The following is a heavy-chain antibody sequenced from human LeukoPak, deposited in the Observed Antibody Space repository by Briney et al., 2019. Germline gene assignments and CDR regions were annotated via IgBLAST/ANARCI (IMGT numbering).Heavy chain of an antibody. CDR1: GDSVSSNSAA. J-gene: IGHJ4*02. Sequence: SQTLSLTCAISGDSVSSNSAAWNWIRQSPSRGLEWLGRTYYRSKWYNDYAVSVKSRITINPDTSKNQFSLQLNSVTPEDTAVYYCARDPVTRGYSGYDSWSNFDYWGQGTLVNVSS. CDR3: ARDPVTRGYSGYDSWSNFDY. D-gene: IGHD5-12*01. CDR2: TYYRSKWYN. V-gene: IGHV6-1*01.